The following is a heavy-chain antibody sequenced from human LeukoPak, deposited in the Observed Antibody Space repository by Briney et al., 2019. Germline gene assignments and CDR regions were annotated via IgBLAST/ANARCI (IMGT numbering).Heavy chain of an antibody. J-gene: IGHJ4*02. Sequence: ASVKVSCRVSGYTLTELSMHWVRQAPGKGLEWMGGFDPEDGETIYAQKFQGRVTMTEDTSTDTAYMELSSLRSEDTAVYYCATTVGWSRYYFDYWGQGTLVTVSS. D-gene: IGHD6-19*01. CDR3: ATTVGWSRYYFDY. CDR1: GYTLTELS. CDR2: FDPEDGET. V-gene: IGHV1-24*01.